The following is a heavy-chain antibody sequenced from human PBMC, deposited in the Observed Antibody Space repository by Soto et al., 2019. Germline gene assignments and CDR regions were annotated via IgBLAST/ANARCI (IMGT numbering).Heavy chain of an antibody. V-gene: IGHV5-51*01. CDR1: GYSFTSYW. J-gene: IGHJ6*02. CDR2: IYPGDSDT. D-gene: IGHD6-13*01. CDR3: ARPKDKYSSKNYYGMDV. Sequence: XDSLKVSWKCSGYSFTSYWIGLVLQMPGKGLEWMGIIYPGDSDTRYSPSFQGQVTISADKSISTAYLQWSSLKASDTAMYYCARPKDKYSSKNYYGMDVCGQGTTVTVSS.